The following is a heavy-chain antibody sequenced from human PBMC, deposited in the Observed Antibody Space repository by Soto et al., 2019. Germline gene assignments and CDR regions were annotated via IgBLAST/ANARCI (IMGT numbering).Heavy chain of an antibody. J-gene: IGHJ6*03. Sequence: ASVKVSCKASGYTFTRYDINWVRQATGQGLEWMGWMNPNSGNTGYAQKFQGRVTITRNTAISTAYMELSSLRSDDTAVYYCARAHSSYDSPGYYYYMDVWGKGTTVTVSS. V-gene: IGHV1-8*01. CDR3: ARAHSSYDSPGYYYYMDV. CDR1: GYTFTRYD. D-gene: IGHD5-12*01. CDR2: MNPNSGNT.